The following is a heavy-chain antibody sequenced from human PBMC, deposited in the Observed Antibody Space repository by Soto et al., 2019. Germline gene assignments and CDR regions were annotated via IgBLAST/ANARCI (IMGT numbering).Heavy chain of an antibody. CDR2: IYYSGST. V-gene: IGHV4-30-4*01. D-gene: IGHD1-1*01. J-gene: IGHJ5*02. CDR3: ARSADDSYWFDP. Sequence: HVQLQESGPGLVKPSQTLSLTCSVSGGSISSGDYYWSWIRQPPGKGLEWMGYIYYSGSTYYNPSLRTRVSISLDTSNNQFSLRLTSMTAADTAVYYCARSADDSYWFDPWGQGTLVTVSS. CDR1: GGSISSGDYY.